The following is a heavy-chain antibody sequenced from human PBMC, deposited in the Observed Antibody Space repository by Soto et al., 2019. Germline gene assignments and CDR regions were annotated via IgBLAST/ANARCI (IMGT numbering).Heavy chain of an antibody. CDR1: GFRFDDYA. J-gene: IGHJ4*02. CDR3: EKAREASSDHYFDH. Sequence: EVQLVESGGGLEQPGRSLRLSCVASGFRFDDYAMHWVRQAPGKGLEWVSAISWNSGKIGYADSVKGRFTISRDNAKNSLYVQMNRLRDEDTALYYCEKAREASSDHYFDHWGQGTLVTVSS. D-gene: IGHD6-19*01. CDR2: ISWNSGKI. V-gene: IGHV3-9*01.